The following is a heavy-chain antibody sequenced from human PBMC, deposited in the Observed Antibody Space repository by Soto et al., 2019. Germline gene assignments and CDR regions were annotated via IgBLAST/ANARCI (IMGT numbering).Heavy chain of an antibody. Sequence: QVQLVESGGGVVQPGRSLRLSCAAPGFTFSSYAMHWVRQAPGKGQEWVAVISYDGSNKYYADSVKGRFTISRDNSKNTLYLQMNSLRAEDTAVYYCARAGERYAFDIWGQGTMVTVSS. D-gene: IGHD2-21*01. CDR2: ISYDGSNK. CDR3: ARAGERYAFDI. V-gene: IGHV3-30-3*01. J-gene: IGHJ3*02. CDR1: GFTFSSYA.